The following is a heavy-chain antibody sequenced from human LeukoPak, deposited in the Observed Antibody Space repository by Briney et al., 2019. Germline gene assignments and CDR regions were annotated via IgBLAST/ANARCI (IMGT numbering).Heavy chain of an antibody. Sequence: GGSLRLSCAASGFSSNYMSWARQAPGKGLEWVSVIYSGDSTYYADSVKGRFTISRDITKNTLYLQMNSLRPEDTAVYHCARDLWDATGYWGQGTLVTVSS. CDR1: GFSSNY. V-gene: IGHV3-66*02. CDR3: ARDLWDATGY. CDR2: IYSGDST. J-gene: IGHJ4*02. D-gene: IGHD3-3*01.